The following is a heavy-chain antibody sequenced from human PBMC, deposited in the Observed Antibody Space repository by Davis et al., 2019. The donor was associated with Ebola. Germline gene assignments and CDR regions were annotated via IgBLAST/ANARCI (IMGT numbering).Heavy chain of an antibody. CDR2: ISSNSSTI. CDR1: GFSFSSYS. V-gene: IGHV3-48*01. Sequence: PGESLRLSCAASGFSFSSYSMNWVRKAPGTGLEWVSYISSNSSTINYADSVKGRFTISRDNSKHTLYLQKNSLRAEDTAVYYCAKDRAVLIWAEEAIWGQGTLVTVSS. D-gene: IGHD3-10*01. J-gene: IGHJ4*02. CDR3: AKDRAVLIWAEEAI.